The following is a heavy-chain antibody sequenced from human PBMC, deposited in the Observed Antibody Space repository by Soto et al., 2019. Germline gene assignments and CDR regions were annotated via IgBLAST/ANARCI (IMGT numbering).Heavy chain of an antibody. CDR3: ARLHCSSSSCYSVGAFDI. V-gene: IGHV3-33*01. J-gene: IGHJ3*02. CDR1: GFTFSTHG. CDR2: IWFDGSDK. Sequence: GGSLRLSCAASGFTFSTHGMHWVRQAPGRGLEWVALIWFDGSDKYYGDSVKDRFTISRDNSKNTLYLQMNSLRAEDTAVYYCARLHCSSSSCYSVGAFDIRGQGTMVTVSS. D-gene: IGHD2-2*01.